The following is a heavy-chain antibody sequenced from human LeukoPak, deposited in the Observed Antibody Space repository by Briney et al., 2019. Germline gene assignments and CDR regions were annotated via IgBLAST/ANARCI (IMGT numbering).Heavy chain of an antibody. D-gene: IGHD1-26*01. Sequence: GVSLRLSCAASGFTFISYAISCVRQVPGKGLEWVSAISGSGGTAAYADAVKGRFTISRDNSENTVYLQMNSLSPEDTALYYCAKDSYPYSGSYYYFDFWGQGTLVTVSS. CDR1: GFTFISYA. CDR2: ISGSGGTA. J-gene: IGHJ4*02. V-gene: IGHV3-23*01. CDR3: AKDSYPYSGSYYYFDF.